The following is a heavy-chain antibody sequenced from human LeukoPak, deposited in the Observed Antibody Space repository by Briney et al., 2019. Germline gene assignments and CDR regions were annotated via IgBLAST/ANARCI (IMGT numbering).Heavy chain of an antibody. V-gene: IGHV1-69*04. CDR3: ARIATSRFVSTTWFDP. J-gene: IGHJ5*02. CDR2: IIPILGIA. Sequence: SVKASCKASGGTFSSYAISWVRQAPGQGLEWMGRIIPILGIANYAQKFQGRVTITADKSTSTAYMELSSLRSEDTAVYYCARIATSRFVSTTWFDPWGQGTLVTVSS. D-gene: IGHD1-1*01. CDR1: GGTFSSYA.